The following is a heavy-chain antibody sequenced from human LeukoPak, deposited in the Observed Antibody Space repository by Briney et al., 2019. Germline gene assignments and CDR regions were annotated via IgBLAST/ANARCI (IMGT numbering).Heavy chain of an antibody. CDR3: ARGQLVRTNYYYYMDV. V-gene: IGHV1-2*02. Sequence: ASVKVSCKASGYTFTGYYMHWVRQAPGQGLEWMGWINPNSGGTNYAQKFQGRVTMTRDTSISTAYMELSRLRSDDTAVYYCARGQLVRTNYYYYMDVWGKGTTVTVSS. CDR2: INPNSGGT. J-gene: IGHJ6*03. D-gene: IGHD6-6*01. CDR1: GYTFTGYY.